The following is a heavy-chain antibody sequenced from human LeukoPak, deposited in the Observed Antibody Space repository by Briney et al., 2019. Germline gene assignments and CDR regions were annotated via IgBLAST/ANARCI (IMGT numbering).Heavy chain of an antibody. J-gene: IGHJ5*02. D-gene: IGHD4-11*01. CDR3: ASSPTVTNNWFDP. CDR1: GGSFSGYY. V-gene: IGHV4-59*10. Sequence: SETLSLTCAVYGGSFSGYYWSWIRQPAGKGLEWIGRIYTSGSTNYNPSLKSRVTMSVDTSKNQFSLKLSSVTAADTAVYYCASSPTVTNNWFDPWGQGTLVTVSS. CDR2: IYTSGST.